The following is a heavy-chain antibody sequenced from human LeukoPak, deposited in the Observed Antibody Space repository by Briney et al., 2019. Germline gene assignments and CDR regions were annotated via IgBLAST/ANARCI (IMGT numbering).Heavy chain of an antibody. CDR3: ARTGIAVAGGAEYFQH. CDR1: GGTFSSYA. Sequence: SVKVSCKASGGTFSSYAISWVRQAPGQGLEWMGGIIPIFGTANYAQKFQGRVTITTDESTSTAYMELSSLRSEDTAVYYCARTGIAVAGGAEYFQHWGQGTLVTVCS. J-gene: IGHJ1*01. CDR2: IIPIFGTA. V-gene: IGHV1-69*05. D-gene: IGHD6-19*01.